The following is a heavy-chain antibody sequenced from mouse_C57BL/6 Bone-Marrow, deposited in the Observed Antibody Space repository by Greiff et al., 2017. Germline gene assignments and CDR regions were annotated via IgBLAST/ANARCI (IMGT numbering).Heavy chain of an antibody. V-gene: IGHV5-12*01. J-gene: IGHJ1*03. Sequence: EVQGVESGGGLVQPGGSLKLSCAASGFTFSDYYMYWVRQTPEKRLEWVAYISNGGGSTYYPDTVKGRFTISRDNAKNTLYLQMSRLKSEDTAMYYCARHGRYFDVWGTGTTVTVSS. CDR2: ISNGGGST. CDR1: GFTFSDYY. CDR3: ARHGRYFDV.